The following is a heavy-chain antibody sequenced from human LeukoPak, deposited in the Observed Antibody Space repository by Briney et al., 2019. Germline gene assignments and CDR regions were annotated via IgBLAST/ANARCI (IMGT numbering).Heavy chain of an antibody. CDR1: GFTFGDYY. D-gene: IGHD5-12*01. CDR2: ISSSGSTI. J-gene: IGHJ4*02. Sequence: GGSLRLSCAASGFTFGDYYMNWIRQAPGKGLEWISSISSSGSTIYYADSVKGRFTTSRDSAKNSLYLQMNSLRAEDTAVYYCARDASGYGYDYWGQGTLVTVSS. V-gene: IGHV3-11*04. CDR3: ARDASGYGYDY.